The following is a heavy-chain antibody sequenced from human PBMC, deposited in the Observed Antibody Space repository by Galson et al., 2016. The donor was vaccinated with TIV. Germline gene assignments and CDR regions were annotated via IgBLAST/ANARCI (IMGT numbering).Heavy chain of an antibody. CDR1: GYRLSKLS. D-gene: IGHD3-22*01. CDR3: ARDRYYDARGYYYYYYGMDV. J-gene: IGHJ6*02. V-gene: IGHV1-24*01. CDR2: YDRENGER. Sequence: SVKVSCKVSGYRLSKLSMYWVRQAPGKGLEWMGGYDRENGERVHTQKFQGRVTMTEDSSTDTAYMDLRSLRAEDTAVYYCARDRYYDARGYYYYYYGMDVWGQGTTVTVSS.